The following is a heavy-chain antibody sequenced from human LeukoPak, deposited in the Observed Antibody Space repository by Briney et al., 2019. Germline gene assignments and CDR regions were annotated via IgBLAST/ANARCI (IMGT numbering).Heavy chain of an antibody. Sequence: PGGSLRLSCAPSGFTFSSSNMHWVRQSPGRGLEWVALISYDGTKTYYGESVKGRFTVSRDNSKNMLFLQMNSLSAEDTAIYYCEREWFGESNWGQGARVTVPS. CDR1: GFTFSSSN. J-gene: IGHJ4*02. D-gene: IGHD3-10*01. V-gene: IGHV3-30*04. CDR3: EREWFGESN. CDR2: ISYDGTKT.